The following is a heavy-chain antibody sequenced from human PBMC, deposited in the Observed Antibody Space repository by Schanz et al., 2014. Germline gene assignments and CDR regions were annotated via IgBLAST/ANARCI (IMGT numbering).Heavy chain of an antibody. CDR2: IYIGGNT. J-gene: IGHJ4*02. CDR1: GFSVGNKY. Sequence: EVQLVESGGGLVQPGGSLRLSCAASGFSVGNKYMNWVRQAPGKGLEWVSFIYIGGNTYYADSVKGRFTISRDNSKNTVYILMNSLRAEDTAVYYCARGGPAYYFDDWGQGTLVTVSS. V-gene: IGHV3-66*01. CDR3: ARGGPAYYFDD.